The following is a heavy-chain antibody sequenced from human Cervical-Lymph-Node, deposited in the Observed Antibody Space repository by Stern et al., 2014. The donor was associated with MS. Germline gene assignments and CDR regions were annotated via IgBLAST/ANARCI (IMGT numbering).Heavy chain of an antibody. V-gene: IGHV4-34*01. CDR3: ARAPNHSSGWYFYY. J-gene: IGHJ4*02. CDR1: GGSFSGYY. CDR2: INHSGST. D-gene: IGHD6-19*01. Sequence: QVQLQQWGAGLLKPSETLSLTCAVYGGSFSGYYWSWIRQPPGKGLEWIGEINHSGSTNYNPSLKSRVTISVDTSKNQFSLKLSSVTAADTAVYYCARAPNHSSGWYFYYWGQGTLVTVSS.